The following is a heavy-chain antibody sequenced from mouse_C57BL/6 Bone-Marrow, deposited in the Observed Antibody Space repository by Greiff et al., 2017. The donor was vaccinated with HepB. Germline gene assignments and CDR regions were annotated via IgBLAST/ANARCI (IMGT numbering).Heavy chain of an antibody. D-gene: IGHD1-1*01. CDR1: GYTFTSYW. Sequence: QVQLQQPGAELVRPGSSVKLSCKASGYTFTSYWMDWVKQRPGQGLEWIGNIYPSDSETHYNQKFKDKATLTVDKSSSTAYMQLSSLTSEASAVYYCARSSYYYGSGGFAYWGQGTLVTVSA. CDR3: ARSSYYYGSGGFAY. V-gene: IGHV1-61*01. J-gene: IGHJ3*01. CDR2: IYPSDSET.